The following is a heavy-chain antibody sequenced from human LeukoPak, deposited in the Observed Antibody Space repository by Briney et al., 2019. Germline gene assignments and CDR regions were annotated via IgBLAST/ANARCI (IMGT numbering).Heavy chain of an antibody. J-gene: IGHJ5*02. Sequence: SETLSLTCTVSGGLISISTYYWGWIRQPPGEGLEWIGSIYYSGTTHYNPSLKSRVTIAVDTSKNQFSLKLISVTAADTAVYYCARVRKRITMIVVTKAEGWFDPWGQGTLVTVSS. D-gene: IGHD3-22*01. CDR2: IYYSGTT. CDR3: ARVRKRITMIVVTKAEGWFDP. V-gene: IGHV4-39*07. CDR1: GGLISISTYY.